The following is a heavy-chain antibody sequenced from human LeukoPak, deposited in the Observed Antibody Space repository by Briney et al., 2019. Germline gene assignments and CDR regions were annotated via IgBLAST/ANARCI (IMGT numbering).Heavy chain of an antibody. Sequence: GGSLRLSCAASGFTFSSYEMNWVRQAPGKGLEWVPYISSSGSTIYYADSVKGRFTISRDNAKNSLYLQMNSLRAEDTAVYYCARDPCLRYFDYFDYWGQGTLVTVSS. J-gene: IGHJ4*02. CDR1: GFTFSSYE. CDR2: ISSSGSTI. CDR3: ARDPCLRYFDYFDY. V-gene: IGHV3-48*03. D-gene: IGHD3-9*01.